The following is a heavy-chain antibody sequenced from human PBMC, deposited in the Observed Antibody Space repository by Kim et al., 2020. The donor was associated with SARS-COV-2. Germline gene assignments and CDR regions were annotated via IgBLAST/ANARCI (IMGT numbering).Heavy chain of an antibody. CDR2: ISAYNGNT. Sequence: ASVKVSCKASGYTFTSYGISWVRQAPGQGLEWMGWISAYNGNTNYAQKLQGRVTMTTDTSTSTAYMELRSLRSDDTAVYYCARDLYCSSTSCYGARYGMDVWGQGTTVTVSS. CDR1: GYTFTSYG. D-gene: IGHD2-2*01. J-gene: IGHJ6*02. CDR3: ARDLYCSSTSCYGARYGMDV. V-gene: IGHV1-18*01.